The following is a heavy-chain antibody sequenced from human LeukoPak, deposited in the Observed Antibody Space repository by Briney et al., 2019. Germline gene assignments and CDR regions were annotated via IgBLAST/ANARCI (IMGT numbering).Heavy chain of an antibody. CDR2: IRYDGSKK. D-gene: IGHD3-10*01. Sequence: PGGSLRLSRVASGFTFGSYGIHWLRQAPGKGLEWVAFIRYDGSKKFYSDSVKGRFTISRDNSKNTLYLQMNSLRTEDTAVYFCAKDRPPEYDSGTYSDYWGQGTLVTVSS. CDR1: GFTFGSYG. V-gene: IGHV3-30*02. J-gene: IGHJ4*02. CDR3: AKDRPPEYDSGTYSDY.